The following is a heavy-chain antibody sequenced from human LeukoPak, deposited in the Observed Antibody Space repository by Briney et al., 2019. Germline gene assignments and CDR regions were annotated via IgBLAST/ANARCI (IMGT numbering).Heavy chain of an antibody. CDR3: AKVLVGTTCFEY. D-gene: IGHD1-7*01. V-gene: IGHV3-23*01. CDR1: GFTFSSYE. J-gene: IGHJ4*02. Sequence: GGSLRLSCAASGFTFSSYEMNWVRQAPGKGLEWVSAISGSGGSTYYADSVKGRFTMSRDNSKNTLYLQMNSLRAEDTAVYYCAKVLVGTTCFEYWGQGTLVTVSS. CDR2: ISGSGGST.